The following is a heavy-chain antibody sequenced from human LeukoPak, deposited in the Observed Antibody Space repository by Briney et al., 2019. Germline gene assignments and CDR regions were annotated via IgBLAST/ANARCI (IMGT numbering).Heavy chain of an antibody. V-gene: IGHV1-69*05. CDR3: GYYYGSGSQYDYYYYYMDV. J-gene: IGHJ6*03. D-gene: IGHD3-10*01. CDR2: IIPIFGTA. Sequence: GASVKVSXKASGGTFSSYAISWVRQAPGQGLEWMGGIIPIFGTANYAQKFQGRVTITTDESTSTAYMELSSLRSEDTAVYYCGYYYGSGSQYDYYYYYMDVWGKGTTVTVSS. CDR1: GGTFSSYA.